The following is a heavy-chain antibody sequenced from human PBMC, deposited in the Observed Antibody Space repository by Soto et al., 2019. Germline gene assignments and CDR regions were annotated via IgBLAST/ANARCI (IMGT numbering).Heavy chain of an antibody. CDR1: GYSFTSYW. CDR2: IYPGGSDT. CDR3: ARKVTAMANYYYYGMDV. V-gene: IGHV5-51*01. Sequence: GESLKISCKGSGYSFTSYWIGWVRQMPGKGLEWVGIIYPGGSDTRYSPSFQGQVTISADKSISTAYLQWSSLKASDTAMYYCARKVTAMANYYYYGMDVWGQGTTVTVSS. D-gene: IGHD5-18*01. J-gene: IGHJ6*02.